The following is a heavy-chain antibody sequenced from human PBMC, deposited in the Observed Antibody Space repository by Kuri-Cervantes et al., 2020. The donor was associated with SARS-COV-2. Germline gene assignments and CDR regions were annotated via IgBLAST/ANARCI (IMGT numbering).Heavy chain of an antibody. Sequence: ASVKVSCKASGYTFTSYYMHWVRQAPGQGLEWMGIINPSGGSTSYEQKFQGRFTISRDNSKNTLYLQMNSLRAEDTAVYYCTRDDVAAAGKGYYYYGMDVWGQGTTVTVSS. CDR1: GYTFTSYY. V-gene: IGHV1-46*01. D-gene: IGHD6-13*01. CDR2: INPSGGST. J-gene: IGHJ6*02. CDR3: TRDDVAAAGKGYYYYGMDV.